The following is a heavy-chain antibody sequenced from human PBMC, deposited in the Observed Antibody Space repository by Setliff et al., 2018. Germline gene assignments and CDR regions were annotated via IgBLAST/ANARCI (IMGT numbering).Heavy chain of an antibody. V-gene: IGHV4-34*01. CDR3: ARGLSYYDSSGYLLAPYAFDI. Sequence: SETLSLTCAVYGGSFSGYYWSWIRQPPGKGLEWIGEINHSGSTNYNPSLKSRVTISVDASKNQFSLKLSSVTAADTAVYYCARGLSYYDSSGYLLAPYAFDIWGQGTMVTVSS. D-gene: IGHD3-22*01. CDR2: INHSGST. J-gene: IGHJ3*02. CDR1: GGSFSGYY.